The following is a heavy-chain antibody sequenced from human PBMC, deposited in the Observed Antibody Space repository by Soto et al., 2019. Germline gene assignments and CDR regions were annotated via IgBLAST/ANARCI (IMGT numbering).Heavy chain of an antibody. J-gene: IGHJ6*02. CDR1: GYTFTGYY. CDR2: INPNSGGT. CDR3: ARDYGALSSGWYGPQGYYYYGMDV. Sequence: ASVKVSCKASGYTFTGYYMHWVRQAPGQGLEWMGWINPNSGGTNYAQKFQGRVTMTRDTSISTAYMELSRLRSDDTAVYYCARDYGALSSGWYGPQGYYYYGMDVWGQGTTVTVSS. D-gene: IGHD6-19*01. V-gene: IGHV1-2*02.